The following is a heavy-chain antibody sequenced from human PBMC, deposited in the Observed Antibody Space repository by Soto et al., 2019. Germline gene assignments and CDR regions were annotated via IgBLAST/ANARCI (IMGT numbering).Heavy chain of an antibody. Sequence: GASVKVSCKASGYTFTTYAMHWVRQAPGQRLEWMGWINAGNGNTKYSQKFQGRVTITRDTSASTAYMELSSLRSEDTAVYYCARLQYDSGYPGVDYFDYWGQGTLVTVSS. J-gene: IGHJ4*02. D-gene: IGHD3-22*01. CDR2: INAGNGNT. CDR1: GYTFTTYA. V-gene: IGHV1-3*01. CDR3: ARLQYDSGYPGVDYFDY.